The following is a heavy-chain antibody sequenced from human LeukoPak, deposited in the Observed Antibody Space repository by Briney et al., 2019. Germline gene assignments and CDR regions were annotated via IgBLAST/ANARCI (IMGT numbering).Heavy chain of an antibody. CDR2: FDPEDGET. CDR1: GYTLTELS. Sequence: ASVKVSCKVSGYTLTELSMQWVRQAPGKGLEWMGGFDPEDGETIYAQKFQGRVTMTEDTSTDTAYMELSSLRSEDTAVYYCATGFGKTNSWYVNFDYWGQGTLVTVSS. CDR3: ATGFGKTNSWYVNFDY. J-gene: IGHJ4*02. V-gene: IGHV1-24*01. D-gene: IGHD6-13*01.